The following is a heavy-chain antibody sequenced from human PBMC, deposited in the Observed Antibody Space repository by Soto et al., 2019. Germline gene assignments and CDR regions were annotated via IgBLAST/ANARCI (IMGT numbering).Heavy chain of an antibody. Sequence: QVQLVESGGGWVKPGGSLRLSCAASGFTFSDYYMSWIRQAPGKGLEWVSYISSSSSYTNYADSVKGRFTISRDNAKNSLYLQMNSLRAEDTAVYYCARDRSFGAVRGVSDYWGQGTLVTVSS. J-gene: IGHJ4*02. V-gene: IGHV3-11*06. CDR3: ARDRSFGAVRGVSDY. CDR2: ISSSSSYT. D-gene: IGHD3-10*01. CDR1: GFTFSDYY.